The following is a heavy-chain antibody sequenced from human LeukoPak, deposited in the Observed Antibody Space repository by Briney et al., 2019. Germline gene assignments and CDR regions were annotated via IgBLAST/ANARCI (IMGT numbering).Heavy chain of an antibody. CDR2: MYHNGAT. V-gene: IGHV4-39*07. D-gene: IGHD2-8*01. J-gene: IGHJ3*01. CDR3: SREYLLPGAFDV. CDR1: GGSISSGSYY. Sequence: PSETLSLTCTVSGGSISSGSYYWGWVRQPPGKGLEWIAGMYHNGATYYNASLKSRLTMSIDTSKNQFSLKLTSVTAADTAVYFCSREYLLPGAFDVWGQGTMVTVSS.